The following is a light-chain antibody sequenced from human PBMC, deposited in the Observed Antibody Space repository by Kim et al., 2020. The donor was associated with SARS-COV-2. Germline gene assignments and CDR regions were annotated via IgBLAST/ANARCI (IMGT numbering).Light chain of an antibody. Sequence: ASVGDRGTIPCRSSQDISRYLNLYQQKPGKAPKLLIYTASSLQSGVPSRFTGSGSETDFTLTIRSLQPEDFATYYFQQTYSASRTFGQGTKVDIK. CDR1: QDISRY. CDR3: QQTYSASRT. CDR2: TAS. J-gene: IGKJ1*01. V-gene: IGKV1-39*01.